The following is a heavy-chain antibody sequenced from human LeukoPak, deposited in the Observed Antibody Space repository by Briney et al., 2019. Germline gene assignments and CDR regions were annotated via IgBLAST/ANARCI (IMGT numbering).Heavy chain of an antibody. CDR2: IIPILGIA. CDR1: GGTFSSYA. Sequence: SVKVSCKASGGTFSSYAISWVRQAPGQGLEWMGRIIPILGIANYAQKFQGRVTITADKSTSTAYMELSSLRSEDTAVYYCARDLLGGSGSSYYFDYWGQGTLVTVSS. D-gene: IGHD3-10*01. V-gene: IGHV1-69*04. CDR3: ARDLLGGSGSSYYFDY. J-gene: IGHJ4*02.